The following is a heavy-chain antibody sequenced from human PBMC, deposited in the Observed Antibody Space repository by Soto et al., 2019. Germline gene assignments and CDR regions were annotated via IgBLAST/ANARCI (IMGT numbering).Heavy chain of an antibody. CDR3: ARNYDYIWGSYPNDAFDI. J-gene: IGHJ3*02. CDR2: INSDGSST. V-gene: IGHV3-74*01. D-gene: IGHD3-16*02. Sequence: GESLKISCAASGFTFSSYWMHWVRQAPGKGLVWVSRINSDGSSTSYADSVKGRFTISRDNAKNTLYLQMNSLRAEDTAVYYCARNYDYIWGSYPNDAFDIWGQGTMVTVSS. CDR1: GFTFSSYW.